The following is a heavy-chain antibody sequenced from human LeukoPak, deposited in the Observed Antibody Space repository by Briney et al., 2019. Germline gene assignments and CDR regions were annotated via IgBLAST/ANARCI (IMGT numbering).Heavy chain of an antibody. Sequence: GGSLRLSCAASGFTFSSYAMSWVRQAPGKGLEWVSAISGSGGSTYYADSVKGRFTVSRDNSKNTLYLQMNSLRAEDTAVYYCAKGFGDGYNFGYWGQGTLVTVSS. J-gene: IGHJ4*02. CDR3: AKGFGDGYNFGY. CDR2: ISGSGGST. CDR1: GFTFSSYA. V-gene: IGHV3-23*01. D-gene: IGHD5-24*01.